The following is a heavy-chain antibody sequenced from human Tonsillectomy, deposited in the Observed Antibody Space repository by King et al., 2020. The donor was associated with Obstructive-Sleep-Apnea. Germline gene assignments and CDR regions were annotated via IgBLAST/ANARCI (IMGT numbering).Heavy chain of an antibody. CDR2: TYYSEST. CDR3: ARETYYDSSGSYFDY. J-gene: IGHJ4*02. Sequence: QLQESCPGLVKPSQTLSLTGTVSGGSISIGGFYWSWIRQHPGKGLEWIVYTYYSESTDVKPSLKCRVTVSVDTSKNQFSLKLSSVTAADTAVYHCARETYYDSSGSYFDYWGQGILVTVSS. CDR1: GGSISIGGFY. D-gene: IGHD3-22*01. V-gene: IGHV4-31*03.